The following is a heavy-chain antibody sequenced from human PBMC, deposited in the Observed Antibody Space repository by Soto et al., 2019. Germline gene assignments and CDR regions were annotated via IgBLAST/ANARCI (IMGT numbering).Heavy chain of an antibody. Sequence: QVQLVQSGAEVKRPGSSVRVSCKTSGDTFSTYTFTWVRQAPGQGPEWLGRIIPAHDITNYAQNFQGRVTITADKSTNTAYMELSSLRSEDTAIYYCARDYKRCVIDACYSPSDYWGQGTLVTVSS. CDR1: GDTFSTYT. D-gene: IGHD2-15*01. V-gene: IGHV1-69*08. J-gene: IGHJ4*02. CDR2: IIPAHDIT. CDR3: ARDYKRCVIDACYSPSDY.